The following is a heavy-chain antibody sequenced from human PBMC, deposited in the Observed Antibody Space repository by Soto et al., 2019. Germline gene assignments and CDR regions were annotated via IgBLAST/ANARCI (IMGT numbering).Heavy chain of an antibody. CDR2: IFHTGTT. Sequence: SETLSLTCTVSGGSISSSDYFWTWIRQPPGKGLEWMGYIFHTGTTYSNPSLKSRLIMSIDTSKNQFSLRLTSVTAEDTALYYCAKDHWGSYSGQGTLVTVSS. CDR3: AKDHWGSY. CDR1: GGSISSSDYF. V-gene: IGHV4-30-4*01. D-gene: IGHD3-16*01. J-gene: IGHJ4*02.